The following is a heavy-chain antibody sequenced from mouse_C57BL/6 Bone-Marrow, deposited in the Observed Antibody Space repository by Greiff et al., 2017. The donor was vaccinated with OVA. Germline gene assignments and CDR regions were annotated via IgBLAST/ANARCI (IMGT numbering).Heavy chain of an antibody. D-gene: IGHD2-5*01. CDR3: AREEYSNYLWYFDV. CDR2: ISDGGSYT. CDR1: GFTFSSYA. J-gene: IGHJ1*03. Sequence: EVKLEESGGGLVKPGGSLKLSCAASGFTFSSYAMSWVRQTPEKRLEWVATISDGGSYTYYPDNVKGRFTISRDNAKNNLYLQMSHLKSEDTAMYYCAREEYSNYLWYFDVWGTGTTVTVSS. V-gene: IGHV5-4*01.